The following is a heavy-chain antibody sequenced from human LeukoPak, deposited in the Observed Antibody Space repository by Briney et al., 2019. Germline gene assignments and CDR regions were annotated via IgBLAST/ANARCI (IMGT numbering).Heavy chain of an antibody. J-gene: IGHJ5*02. D-gene: IGHD1-14*01. CDR1: GGSISSHY. CDR2: IYYSGST. CDR3: ARRTGP. V-gene: IGHV4-59*11. Sequence: SETLSLTWTVSGGSISSHYWSWIRQPPGKGLEWIGYIYYSGSTNYNPSLKSRVTISVDTSKNQFSLKLSSVTAADTAVYYCARRTGPWGQGTLVTVSS.